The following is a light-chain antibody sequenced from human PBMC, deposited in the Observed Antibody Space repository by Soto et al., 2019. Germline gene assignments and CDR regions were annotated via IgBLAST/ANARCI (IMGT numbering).Light chain of an antibody. Sequence: EIMMTQSPATLSVSPGERATLSCRASQSISSNLAWYQQKPGQAPRLLIYSASTRATGIPARFSGSGSGTEFTLTISSLQSEDFALYYCQQYNNGPPLTFGGGTKLEIK. V-gene: IGKV3-15*01. CDR3: QQYNNGPPLT. J-gene: IGKJ4*01. CDR2: SAS. CDR1: QSISSN.